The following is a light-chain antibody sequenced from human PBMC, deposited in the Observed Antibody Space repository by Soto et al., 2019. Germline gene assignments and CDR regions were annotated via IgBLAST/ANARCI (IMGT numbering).Light chain of an antibody. Sequence: EIVLTQSPATLSLSPGERATLSCRASQSVSNYLVWFQQKPGQAPRLLIYDASTRATGVPARFSGSGSGTDFTLTISSLEPEDFAVYYCQQRSNWPPFSFGPGT. CDR1: QSVSNY. CDR2: DAS. J-gene: IGKJ3*01. V-gene: IGKV3-11*01. CDR3: QQRSNWPPFS.